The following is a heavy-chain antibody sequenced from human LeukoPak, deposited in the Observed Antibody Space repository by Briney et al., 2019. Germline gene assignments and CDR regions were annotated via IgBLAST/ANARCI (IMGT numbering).Heavy chain of an antibody. Sequence: GGSLRLSCAASGFTFSSYAMSWVRQAPGKGLEWVSAISGSGGSTYYADSVKGRFTISRDNTKDTLYLQMNSLRAEDTAVYYCAKDRVGGYSYGFVDYWGQGTLVTVSS. J-gene: IGHJ4*02. CDR1: GFTFSSYA. V-gene: IGHV3-23*01. CDR3: AKDRVGGYSYGFVDY. CDR2: ISGSGGST. D-gene: IGHD5-18*01.